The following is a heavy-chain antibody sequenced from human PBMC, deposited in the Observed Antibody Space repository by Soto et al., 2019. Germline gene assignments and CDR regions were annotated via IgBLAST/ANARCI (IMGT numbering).Heavy chain of an antibody. D-gene: IGHD3-16*01. V-gene: IGHV4-34*01. CDR2: INHSGST. Sequence: QVQLQQWGAGLLKPSETLSLTCAVYGGSFSGYYWSWIRQPPGKGLEWIGEINHSGSTNYNPSLKSRVTISVDTSKNQFSRKLSSVTAADTAVYYCARGRRGDYIWGGPRRFDPWGQGTLVTVSS. J-gene: IGHJ5*02. CDR1: GGSFSGYY. CDR3: ARGRRGDYIWGGPRRFDP.